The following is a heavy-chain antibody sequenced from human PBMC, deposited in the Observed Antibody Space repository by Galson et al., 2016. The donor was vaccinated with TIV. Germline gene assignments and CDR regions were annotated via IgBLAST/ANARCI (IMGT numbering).Heavy chain of an antibody. Sequence: SLRLSCAASGFTFGSYGLHWVRQAPNKGPEWVAFISYDGSEKSYADSVKGRFTISRDKSKNTLYLQMNSLRGEDTAVYPCARVFQSYGMDVWGQGTTVTVSS. CDR1: GFTFGSYG. J-gene: IGHJ6*02. CDR3: ARVFQSYGMDV. CDR2: ISYDGSEK. V-gene: IGHV3-30*01.